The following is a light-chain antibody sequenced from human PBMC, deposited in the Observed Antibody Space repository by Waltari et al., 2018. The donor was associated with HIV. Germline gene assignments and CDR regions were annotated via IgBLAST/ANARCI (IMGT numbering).Light chain of an antibody. V-gene: IGLV1-44*01. CDR3: AVWDDSLRSVL. Sequence: QSVLTQPPSASGTPGQRVNISCSGDSSNIGRNPANWYRQFPGEAPKILIYTNIQRPPGVPDRCSGSNPGTSASLAISGLQSEDEADFYGAVWDDSLRSVLFSGGTRLTVL. J-gene: IGLJ3*02. CDR2: TNI. CDR1: SSNIGRNP.